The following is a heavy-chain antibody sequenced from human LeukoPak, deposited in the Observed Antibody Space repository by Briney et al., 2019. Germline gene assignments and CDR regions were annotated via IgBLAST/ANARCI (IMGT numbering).Heavy chain of an antibody. V-gene: IGHV1-18*01. CDR1: GYTFTSYG. Sequence: ASVKVSCKASGYTFTSYGISWVRQAPGQGLEWMGWISAYNGNTNYAQKLQGRVTMTTDTSTGTAYMELRSLRSDDTAVYYCARDLEIDYDILTGYYEPSSYYYGMDVWGQGTTVTVSS. D-gene: IGHD3-9*01. J-gene: IGHJ6*02. CDR3: ARDLEIDYDILTGYYEPSSYYYGMDV. CDR2: ISAYNGNT.